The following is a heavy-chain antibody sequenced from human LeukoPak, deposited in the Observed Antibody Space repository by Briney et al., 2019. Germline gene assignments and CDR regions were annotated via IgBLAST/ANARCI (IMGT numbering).Heavy chain of an antibody. CDR1: GFTFSGSA. V-gene: IGHV3-73*01. CDR2: IRSKANSYAT. CDR3: TRYSGAGDAFDI. Sequence: GGSLRLSCAASGFTFSGSAMHWVRQASGKGLEWVGRIRSKANSYATAYAASVKGRFTISRDDSKNTAYLQMNSLKTEDTAVYYCTRYSGAGDAFDIWGQGTMVTVSS. J-gene: IGHJ3*02. D-gene: IGHD3-10*01.